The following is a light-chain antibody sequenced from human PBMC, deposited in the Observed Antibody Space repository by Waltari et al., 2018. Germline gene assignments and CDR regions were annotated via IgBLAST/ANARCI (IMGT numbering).Light chain of an antibody. CDR3: QQYYQWPWT. J-gene: IGKJ1*01. V-gene: IGKV3-15*01. Sequence: EVVMTQSPATLSMSPGERATLSCRASQSVSGQVAWYQHKVGQAPRLLMFGTGIRATGVPGIFSGSGSGTEFTLTITNLRSEDFAVYYCQQYYQWPWTFGQGTKVEIK. CDR2: GTG. CDR1: QSVSGQ.